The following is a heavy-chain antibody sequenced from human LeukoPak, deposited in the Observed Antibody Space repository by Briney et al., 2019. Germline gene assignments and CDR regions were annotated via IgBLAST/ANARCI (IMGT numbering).Heavy chain of an antibody. D-gene: IGHD6-13*01. Sequence: ASVKVSCKASGYTFTGYYMHWVRQAPGQGLEWMGWINPDSGGTNYAQKFQGRVTMTRDTSISTAYMELRSLRFDDTAVYYCARDQSVRLLQTSSTYFKHVFAIWGQGSMVTVSS. J-gene: IGHJ3*02. CDR3: ARDQSVRLLQTSSTYFKHVFAI. CDR2: INPDSGGT. CDR1: GYTFTGYY. V-gene: IGHV1-2*02.